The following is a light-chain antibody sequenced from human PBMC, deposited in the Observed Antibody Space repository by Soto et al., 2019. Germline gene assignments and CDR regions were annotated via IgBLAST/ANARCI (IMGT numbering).Light chain of an antibody. V-gene: IGLV2-14*01. CDR2: EVS. CDR3: SSYTSGTTPWV. J-gene: IGLJ3*02. CDR1: SSDVGAYNS. Sequence: QSALTQPASVSGSPGQSITISCTGTSSDVGAYNSVSWYQQHPGKAPKLMISEVSNRPSGVSNRFSGSKSGNTASLTISGRQAEDEADYYCSSYTSGTTPWVFGGGTKVTVL.